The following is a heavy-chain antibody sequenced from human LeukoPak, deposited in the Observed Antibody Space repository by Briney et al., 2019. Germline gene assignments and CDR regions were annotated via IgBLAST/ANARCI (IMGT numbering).Heavy chain of an antibody. CDR1: GFSFSTYW. CDR2: IKRDGSER. V-gene: IGHV3-7*01. J-gene: IGHJ4*02. CDR3: AGHTNY. Sequence: GGSLRLSCAASGFSFSTYWMSWVRQAPGKGLEWVANIKRDGSERYYVDSVRGRFTISRDNTKNSLYLQMNSLRVEDTAVYYCAGHTNYWGQGTLVTVSS. D-gene: IGHD1-1*01.